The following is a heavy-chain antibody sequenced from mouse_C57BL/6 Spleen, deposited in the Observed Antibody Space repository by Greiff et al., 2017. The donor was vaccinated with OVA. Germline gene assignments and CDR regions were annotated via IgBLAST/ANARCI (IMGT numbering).Heavy chain of an antibody. J-gene: IGHJ1*03. CDR3: ARWAFSGISFYWYFDV. CDR2: INPNYGTT. V-gene: IGHV1-39*01. D-gene: IGHD1-1*01. CDR1: GYSFTDYN. Sequence: VQLQQSGPELVKPGASVKISCKASGYSFTDYNMNWVKQSNGKSLEWIGVINPNYGTTSYNQKFKGKATLTVDQSSSTAYMQLNSLTSEDSAVYYCARWAFSGISFYWYFDVGGTGPTVTVSS.